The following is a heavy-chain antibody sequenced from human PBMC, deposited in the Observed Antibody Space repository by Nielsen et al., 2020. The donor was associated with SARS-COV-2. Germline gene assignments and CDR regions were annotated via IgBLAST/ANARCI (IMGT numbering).Heavy chain of an antibody. J-gene: IGHJ6*02. CDR3: VKWVELDFGYYYYGMDV. CDR1: CFTFDHYA. V-gene: IGHV3-23*01. D-gene: IGHD1-26*01. Sequence: GESLTISCAASCFTFDHYAMTWVRPAPGTGLEWFSVIKRSGGSTYYADSVKGRFTISRDNSRNTLYLQMNSLRVEDTAVYYCVKWVELDFGYYYYGMDVWGQGTTVTVSS. CDR2: IKRSGGST.